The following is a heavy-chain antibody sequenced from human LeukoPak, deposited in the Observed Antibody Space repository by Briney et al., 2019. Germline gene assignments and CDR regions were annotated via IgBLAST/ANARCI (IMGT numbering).Heavy chain of an antibody. CDR3: ARETSYSSSFDY. CDR1: GYTFTGYY. CDR2: INPNSGGT. Sequence: GASVKVSCKASGYTFTGYYMHWVRQAPGQGLEWMGWINPNSGGTNYTQRFQGRVTMTRDTSISTAYMELSRLRSDDTAVYYCARETSYSSSFDYWGQGTLVTVSS. J-gene: IGHJ4*02. V-gene: IGHV1-2*02. D-gene: IGHD6-19*01.